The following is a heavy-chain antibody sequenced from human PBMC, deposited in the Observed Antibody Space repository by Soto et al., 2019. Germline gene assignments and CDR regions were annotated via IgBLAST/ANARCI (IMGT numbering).Heavy chain of an antibody. Sequence: WGSLRLSCAASGFTFSSYGMHWVRQAPGKGLEWVAVISYDGSNKYYADSVKGRFTISRDNSKNTLYLQMNSLRAEDTAVYYCAKGGPSLEMATATGYWGQGTLVTVSS. D-gene: IGHD5-18*01. CDR3: AKGGPSLEMATATGY. CDR1: GFTFSSYG. J-gene: IGHJ4*02. CDR2: ISYDGSNK. V-gene: IGHV3-30*18.